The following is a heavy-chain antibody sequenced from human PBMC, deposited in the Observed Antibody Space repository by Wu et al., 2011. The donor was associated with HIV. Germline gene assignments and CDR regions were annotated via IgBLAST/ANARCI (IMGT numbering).Heavy chain of an antibody. J-gene: IGHJ4*02. V-gene: IGHV1-69*06. CDR2: IIPIFGTA. CDR1: GGTFSSYA. Sequence: KKPGSSMKVSCTASGGTFSSYAISWVRQAPGQGLEWMGRIIPIFGTAIYAHKFQGRLTITADKSSNTASMELTSLKSEDTAVYYCATDPTIAVAGTKSFWGRGTLVSVSS. CDR3: ATDPTIAVAGTKSF. D-gene: IGHD6-19*01.